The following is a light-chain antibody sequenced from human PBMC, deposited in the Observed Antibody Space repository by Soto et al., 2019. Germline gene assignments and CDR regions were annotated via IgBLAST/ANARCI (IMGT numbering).Light chain of an antibody. CDR3: SSYTSSSTLVV. V-gene: IGLV2-14*01. CDR2: EVS. CDR1: SSDVGGYNF. J-gene: IGLJ1*01. Sequence: QSALTQPRSVSGSPGQSVAISCTATSSDVGGYNFVSWYQQHPGKAPKLMIYEVSNRPSGVSNRFSGSKSGNTASLTISGLQAEDEADYYCSSYTSSSTLVVFGTGTKLTVL.